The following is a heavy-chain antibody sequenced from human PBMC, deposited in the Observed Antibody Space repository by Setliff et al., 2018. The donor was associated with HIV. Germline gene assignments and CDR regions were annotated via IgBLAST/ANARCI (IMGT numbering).Heavy chain of an antibody. V-gene: IGHV1-18*04. CDR1: GYTFTAYG. D-gene: IGHD3-22*01. CDR2: MSAYSGDT. Sequence: ASVKVSCKASGYTFTAYGITWVRQAPGQGLEWMGWMSAYSGDTKYAQKIQGRVNMTRDTSTDTAYVELRSLRFDDTALYYCVRGYYYDKTGYGTFDIRGQGTVVTVSS. CDR3: VRGYYYDKTGYGTFDI. J-gene: IGHJ3*02.